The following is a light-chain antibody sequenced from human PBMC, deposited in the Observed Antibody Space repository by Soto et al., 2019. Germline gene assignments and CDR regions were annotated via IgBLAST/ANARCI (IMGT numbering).Light chain of an antibody. CDR1: QNVGSN. V-gene: IGKV3-15*01. CDR3: QQYNSWPRT. CDR2: TTS. J-gene: IGKJ1*01. Sequence: EIVMTQSPATLSVSPGERITISCRASQNVGSNLAWYQQTPGQAPSLLIYTTSSRAAGVPARFSGSGSGTEFTLTIDSLQSEDFVLYYCQQYNSWPRTFGQGTRVEIK.